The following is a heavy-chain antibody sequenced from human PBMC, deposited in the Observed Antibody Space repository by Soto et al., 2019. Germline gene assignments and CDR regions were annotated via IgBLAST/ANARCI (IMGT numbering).Heavy chain of an antibody. Sequence: HVQLVESGGGAVQPGESLRLSCVASGFDFTYYAMHWVRQAPGKGLESVAVMSSDGSKIHHTDSVKGRFTISRDNSKNTLYRQMNSLRKEDTAVYFCAKDEGVGGTLGLFDYWGQGTLVSVSS. J-gene: IGHJ4*02. CDR1: GFDFTYYA. V-gene: IGHV3-30*18. CDR2: MSSDGSKI. CDR3: AKDEGVGGTLGLFDY. D-gene: IGHD1-26*01.